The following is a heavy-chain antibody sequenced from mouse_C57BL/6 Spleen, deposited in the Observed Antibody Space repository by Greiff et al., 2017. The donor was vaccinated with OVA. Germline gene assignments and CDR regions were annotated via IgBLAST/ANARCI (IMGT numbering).Heavy chain of an antibody. J-gene: IGHJ3*01. CDR3: AREEKGFAY. CDR2: IYPGSGNT. Sequence: VQLQQSGAELVRPGASVKLSCKASGYTFTDYYINWVKQRPGQGLEWIARIYPGSGNTYYNEKFKGKATLTAEKSSSTAYMQLSSLTSEDSAVYFCAREEKGFAYWGQGTLVTVSA. V-gene: IGHV1-76*01. CDR1: GYTFTDYY.